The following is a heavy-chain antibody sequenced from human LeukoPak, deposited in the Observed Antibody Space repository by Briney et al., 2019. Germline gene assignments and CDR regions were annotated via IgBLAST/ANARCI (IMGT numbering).Heavy chain of an antibody. Sequence: SETLSLTCTVSGFSITTYYWSWIRQSPGNGLEWIGLIHSSGSTTYNPPLKSRVTISVDTSKNQFSLHLSSVTAADTAVYYCARDIREVGESHYFDYWGQGTLVTVTS. CDR2: IHSSGST. CDR3: ARDIREVGESHYFDY. J-gene: IGHJ4*02. D-gene: IGHD1-26*01. CDR1: GFSITTYY. V-gene: IGHV4-59*01.